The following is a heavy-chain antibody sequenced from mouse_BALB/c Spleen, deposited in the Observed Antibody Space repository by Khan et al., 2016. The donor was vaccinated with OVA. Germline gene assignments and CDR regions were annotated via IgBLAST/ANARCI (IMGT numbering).Heavy chain of an antibody. CDR3: ARNREPDYFDY. J-gene: IGHJ2*01. CDR1: GFSLTSHG. Sequence: QVQLKESGPGLVAPSQSLSITCTVSGFSLTSHGVHWVRQPPGKGLEWLGVIWAGGSANYNSALMSRLSISKDSSKSQVFLKMNSLQTDDTAMYYCARNREPDYFDYWGQGTTLTVSS. V-gene: IGHV2-9*02. CDR2: IWAGGSA.